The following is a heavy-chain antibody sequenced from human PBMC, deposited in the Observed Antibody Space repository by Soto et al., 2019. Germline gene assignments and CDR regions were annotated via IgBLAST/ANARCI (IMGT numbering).Heavy chain of an antibody. J-gene: IGHJ4*01. Sequence: SETLSLTCGVSGFSIQTSYFWGWIRQPPGKGLEWIVLISHSGRAISHPSFASRLIMSLDPSNNGFSLALTSATVADTAVYYCARGPRCRHFRVYLEYGGQGTLVTVSS. CDR1: GFSIQTSYF. CDR2: ISHSGRA. CDR3: ARGPRCRHFRVYLEY. D-gene: IGHD3-3*02. V-gene: IGHV4-38-2*01.